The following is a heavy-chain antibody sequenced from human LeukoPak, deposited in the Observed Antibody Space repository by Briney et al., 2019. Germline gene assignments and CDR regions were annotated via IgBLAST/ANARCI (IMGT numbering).Heavy chain of an antibody. CDR2: LYSDGNT. Sequence: PGGSLRLSCAASGFTVITNDMTWFRQAPGKGLEWVSVLYSDGNTKYADSVQGRFTISRDNSKNTLYPEMNSPRPDDTAVDYCARGVEPLAATPLAYWGQGTLVTVSS. J-gene: IGHJ4*02. D-gene: IGHD2-15*01. CDR1: GFTVITND. CDR3: ARGVEPLAATPLAY. V-gene: IGHV3-53*01.